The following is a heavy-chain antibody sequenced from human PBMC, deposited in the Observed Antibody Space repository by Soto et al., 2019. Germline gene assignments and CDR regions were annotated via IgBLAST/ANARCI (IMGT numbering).Heavy chain of an antibody. J-gene: IGHJ4*02. CDR3: ARPRALYDWGDYTDYYYLDY. V-gene: IGHV4-39*01. Sequence: QLQLQESGPGLVRPSETLSLTCTVSGGSIDTNLYYWSWIRQPPGRGLEWVGTIYYSGTTDYNPSLQSRVTLSVDTSKNPFSLTMSPVTGADTAVYFSARPRALYDWGDYTDYYYLDYWGQGTLVTVSS. CDR1: GGSIDTNLYY. D-gene: IGHD4-17*01. CDR2: IYYSGTT.